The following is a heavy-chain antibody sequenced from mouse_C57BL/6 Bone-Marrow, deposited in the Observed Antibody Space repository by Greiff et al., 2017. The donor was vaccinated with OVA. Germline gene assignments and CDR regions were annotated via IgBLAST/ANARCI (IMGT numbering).Heavy chain of an antibody. J-gene: IGHJ1*03. CDR1: GFTFSSYA. V-gene: IGHV5-4*01. Sequence: DVQLVESGGGLVKPGGSLKLSCAASGFTFSSYAMSWVRQTPEKRLEWVATISDGGSYTYYPDNVKGRFTISRDNAKNNLYLQMSHLKSEDTAMYYCARDGFHYYGSSYRYFDVWGTGTTVTVSS. CDR3: ARDGFHYYGSSYRYFDV. CDR2: ISDGGSYT. D-gene: IGHD1-1*01.